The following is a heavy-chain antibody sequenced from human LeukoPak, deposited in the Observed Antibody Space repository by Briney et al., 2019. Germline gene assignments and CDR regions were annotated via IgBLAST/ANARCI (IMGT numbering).Heavy chain of an antibody. D-gene: IGHD6-19*01. V-gene: IGHV4-39*07. J-gene: IGHJ4*02. CDR1: SGSISSYY. Sequence: SETLSLTCTVSSGSISSYYWTWIRQPPGKGLEWIGTIHYSGSTYYNSSLKSRVTISADTPKNQFSLKLSSVTAADTAVYYCARDWTLYSSGWYNHAREGIDYWGQGTLVTVSS. CDR3: ARDWTLYSSGWYNHAREGIDY. CDR2: IHYSGST.